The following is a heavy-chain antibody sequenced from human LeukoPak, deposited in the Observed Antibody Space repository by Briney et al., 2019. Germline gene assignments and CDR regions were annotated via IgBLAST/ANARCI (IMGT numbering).Heavy chain of an antibody. CDR3: AKSRRYGEFDY. CDR2: ISGSGGST. CDR1: GLTFSNSA. V-gene: IGHV3-23*01. J-gene: IGHJ4*02. D-gene: IGHD3-10*01. Sequence: PGGSLRLSCAASGLTFSNSAMSWVRQAPGKGLQWVSAISGSGGSTYYADSVKGRFTISRVNSKNTLYLQMNSLRAEDTAVYYCAKSRRYGEFDYWGQGTLVTVSS.